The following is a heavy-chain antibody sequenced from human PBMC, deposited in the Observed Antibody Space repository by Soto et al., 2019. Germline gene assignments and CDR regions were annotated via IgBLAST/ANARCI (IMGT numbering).Heavy chain of an antibody. J-gene: IGHJ4*02. CDR1: GYTFSSYS. D-gene: IGHD2-8*01. CDR3: ARDNGYYDF. V-gene: IGHV1-18*01. CDR2: ISTTSGNT. Sequence: QIQMVQSGAEVKQPGASVKISCKTSGYTFSSYSINWVRQAPGQGLEWMAWISTTSGNTHYAERVEGRVTVTHDKSATTAFMEMWGLTSDDTAVYFCARDNGYYDFWGQGTLVTVSS.